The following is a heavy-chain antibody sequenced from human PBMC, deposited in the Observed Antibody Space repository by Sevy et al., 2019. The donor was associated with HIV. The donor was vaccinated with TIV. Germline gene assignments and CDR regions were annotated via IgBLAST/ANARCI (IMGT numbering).Heavy chain of an antibody. CDR1: GFSLSDHW. CDR3: ARGAGWAIDY. V-gene: IGHV3-7*01. Sequence: GGPLRLSCSASGFSLSDHWMNWVRQAPGMGLEWVAIIKEDGSETFYVDSVNGRFSIPTDNAKNSVYLQMNSLRVEETAVYYCARGAGWAIDYWGQGTLVTVSS. CDR2: IKEDGSET. J-gene: IGHJ4*02. D-gene: IGHD6-19*01.